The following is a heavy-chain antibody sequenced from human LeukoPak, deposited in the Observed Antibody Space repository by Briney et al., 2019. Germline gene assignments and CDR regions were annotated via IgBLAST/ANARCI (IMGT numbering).Heavy chain of an antibody. J-gene: IGHJ4*02. CDR3: ARDPRSFYYFDY. D-gene: IGHD2/OR15-2a*01. V-gene: IGHV3-30-3*01. CDR1: GFTFSSYA. CDR2: ISYDGSNK. Sequence: GGSLRLSCAASGFTFSSYAMHWVRQAPGKGLEWVAVISYDGSNKYYADSVKGRFTISRDSSKNTLYMQMNSLRVEDTAVYNCARDPRSFYYFDYWGQGTLVTVSS.